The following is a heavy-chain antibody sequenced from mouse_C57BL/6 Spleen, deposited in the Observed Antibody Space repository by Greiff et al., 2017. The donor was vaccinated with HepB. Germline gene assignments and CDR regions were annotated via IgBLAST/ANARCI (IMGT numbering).Heavy chain of an antibody. CDR3: ARGDGYYPSAMDY. Sequence: VQLKQSGPELVKPGASVKIPCKASGYTFTDYNMDWVKQSHGKSLEWIGDINPNNGGTIYNQKFKGKATLTVDKSSSTAYMELRSLTSEDTAVYYCARGDGYYPSAMDYWGQGTSVTVSS. V-gene: IGHV1-18*01. CDR1: GYTFTDYN. CDR2: INPNNGGT. D-gene: IGHD2-3*01. J-gene: IGHJ4*01.